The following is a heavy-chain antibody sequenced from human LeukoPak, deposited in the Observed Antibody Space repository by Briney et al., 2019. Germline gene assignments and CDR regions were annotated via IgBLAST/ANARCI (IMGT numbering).Heavy chain of an antibody. V-gene: IGHV3-7*01. Sequence: PGGSLRLSCAASGFTFSSYWMGWVRQAPGKGLEWVANIKQDGSEKYYVDSVKGRFTISRDNAKNSLYLQMNSLRAEDTAVYYCARRWVVPAAIHGVYYYYGMDVWGQGTTVTVSS. CDR2: IKQDGSEK. D-gene: IGHD2-2*02. J-gene: IGHJ6*02. CDR1: GFTFSSYW. CDR3: ARRWVVPAAIHGVYYYYGMDV.